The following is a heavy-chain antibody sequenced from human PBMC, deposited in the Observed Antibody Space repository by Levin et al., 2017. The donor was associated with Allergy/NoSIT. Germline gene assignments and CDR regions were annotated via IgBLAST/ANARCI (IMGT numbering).Heavy chain of an antibody. CDR2: ISGSGGST. CDR1: GFTFSSYA. D-gene: IGHD2-8*02. V-gene: IGHV3-23*01. Sequence: GGSLRLSCAASGFTFSSYAMSWVRQAPGKGLEWVSAISGSGGSTYYADSVKGRFTISRDNSKNTLYLQMNSLRAEDTAVYYCAKEDCTGGVCFPGAWFDPWGQGTLVTVSS. CDR3: AKEDCTGGVCFPGAWFDP. J-gene: IGHJ5*02.